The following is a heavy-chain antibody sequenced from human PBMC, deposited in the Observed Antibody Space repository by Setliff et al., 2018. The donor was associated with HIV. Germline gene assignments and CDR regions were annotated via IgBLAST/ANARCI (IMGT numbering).Heavy chain of an antibody. CDR3: ARAGSSSWYKGGAFDI. CDR1: GGTFSSYA. Sequence: SVKVSCKASGGTFSSYAISWVRQAPGQGLEWMGGIIPIFGTANYAQKFQGRVTITADESTRTAYMELSSLRSEDTAVYYCARAGSSSWYKGGAFDIWGQGTMVTVSS. CDR2: IIPIFGTA. D-gene: IGHD6-13*01. V-gene: IGHV1-69*13. J-gene: IGHJ3*02.